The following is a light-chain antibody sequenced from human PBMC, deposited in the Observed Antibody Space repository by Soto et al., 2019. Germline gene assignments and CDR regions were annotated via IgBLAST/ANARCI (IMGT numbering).Light chain of an antibody. CDR2: QDN. CDR3: QAWDSSTNYV. Sequence: SYELTQPLSVSVSPGQTASITCSGDKLGDKYACWYQQKPGQSPVLVIYQDNKRPSGIPERFSGSNSGNTATLTISGTQAMDEADYYCQAWDSSTNYVVGTGTKLTVL. J-gene: IGLJ1*01. V-gene: IGLV3-1*01. CDR1: KLGDKY.